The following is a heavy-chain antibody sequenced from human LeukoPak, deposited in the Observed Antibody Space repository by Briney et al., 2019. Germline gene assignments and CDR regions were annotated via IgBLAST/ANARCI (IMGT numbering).Heavy chain of an antibody. D-gene: IGHD2-15*01. V-gene: IGHV3-7*01. J-gene: IGHJ4*02. Sequence: GESLKISCAASGFNFINYWMSWVRQAPGKGLEWVANVKEDGTTKQYVDSVKGRFTISRDNAKNSLYLQMDSLRAEDTAVYYCVSQEVVPHWGQGTLVSVSS. CDR3: VSQEVVPH. CDR1: GFNFINYW. CDR2: VKEDGTTK.